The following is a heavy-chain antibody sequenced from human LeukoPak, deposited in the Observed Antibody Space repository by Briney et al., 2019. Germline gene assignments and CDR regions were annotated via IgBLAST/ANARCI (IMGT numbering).Heavy chain of an antibody. CDR1: GFTVSSNY. V-gene: IGHV3-66*01. D-gene: IGHD6-19*01. CDR3: ARESRAVALDY. CDR2: IYSGGST. Sequence: GSLRLSCAASGFTVSSNYMSWVRQAPGKGLEWVSVIYSGGSTYYADSVKGRFTISRDNSKNTLYLQMNSLRAEDTAVYYCARESRAVALDYWGQGTLVTVSS. J-gene: IGHJ4*02.